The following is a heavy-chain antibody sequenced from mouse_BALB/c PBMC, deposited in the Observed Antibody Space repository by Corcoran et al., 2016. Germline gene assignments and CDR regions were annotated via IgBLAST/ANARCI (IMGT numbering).Heavy chain of an antibody. J-gene: IGHJ2*01. CDR1: GFNIKDYY. CDR3: GTVDY. Sequence: VQLQQSEAELVKPGALVKLSCKASGFNIKDYYMHWVKQRPEQCLEWIGWIDPENGNTIYDAQFQGKATITEDTSSNTAYLQLSSLTSEDTAVYYCGTVDYWGQGTTLTVSS. CDR2: IDPENGNT. V-gene: IGHV14-1*02.